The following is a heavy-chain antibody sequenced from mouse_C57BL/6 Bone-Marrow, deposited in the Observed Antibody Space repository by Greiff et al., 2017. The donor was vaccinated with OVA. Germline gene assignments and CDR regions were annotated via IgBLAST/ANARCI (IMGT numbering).Heavy chain of an antibody. CDR2: IYPGSGNT. D-gene: IGHD2-4*01. V-gene: IGHV1-76*01. J-gene: IGHJ2*01. CDR3: ARGGGYDYDFDY. CDR1: GYTFTDYY. Sequence: VQLVESGAELVRPGASVKLSCKASGYTFTDYYINWVKQRPGQGLEWIARIYPGSGNTYYNEKFKGKATLTAEKSSSTAYMQLSSLTSEDSAVYFCARGGGYDYDFDYWGQGTTLTVSS.